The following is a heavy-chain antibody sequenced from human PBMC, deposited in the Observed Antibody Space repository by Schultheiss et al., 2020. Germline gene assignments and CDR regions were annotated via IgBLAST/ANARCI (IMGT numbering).Heavy chain of an antibody. CDR2: ISYDGSTK. CDR3: AKGNSSGWSWPFDI. V-gene: IGHV3-30-3*01. J-gene: IGHJ3*02. Sequence: GGSLRLSCAASGFTFSSYPMHWVRQAPGKGLEWVAFISYDGSTKYDADSVKGRLTISRDNSKNTLYLQMNSLRAEDTAVYYCAKGNSSGWSWPFDIWGQGTMVTVSS. CDR1: GFTFSSYP. D-gene: IGHD6-19*01.